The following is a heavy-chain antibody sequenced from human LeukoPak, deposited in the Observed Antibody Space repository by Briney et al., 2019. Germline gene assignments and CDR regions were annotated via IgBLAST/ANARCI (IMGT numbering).Heavy chain of an antibody. J-gene: IGHJ4*02. V-gene: IGHV1-69*05. CDR3: ARDVTYYYDSGFDY. D-gene: IGHD3-22*01. CDR1: GGTFSSYA. Sequence: ASVKVSCKASGGTFSSYAISWVRQAPGQGLEWMGRIIPIFGTANYAQKFQGRVTITTDESTSTAYMELSSLRSEDTAVYYCARDVTYYYDSGFDYWGQGTLVIVSS. CDR2: IIPIFGTA.